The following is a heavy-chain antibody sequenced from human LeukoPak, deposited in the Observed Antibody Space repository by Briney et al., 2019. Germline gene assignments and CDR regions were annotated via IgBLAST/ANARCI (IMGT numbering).Heavy chain of an antibody. CDR1: GFTFSNYA. D-gene: IGHD3-22*01. V-gene: IGHV3-23*01. Sequence: GGSLRLSCAASGFTFSNYAMSWVRQAPGKGLEWVSAISGSGGNTYYADSVKGRFTISRDNTENTLYLQVNRLRAEDTAVYYCAKRYYHDSTGYYSYFDYWGQGTLVTVSS. CDR3: AKRYYHDSTGYYSYFDY. J-gene: IGHJ4*02. CDR2: ISGSGGNT.